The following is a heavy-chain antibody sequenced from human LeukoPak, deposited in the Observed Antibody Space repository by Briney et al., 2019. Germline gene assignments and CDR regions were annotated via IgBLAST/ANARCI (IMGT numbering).Heavy chain of an antibody. V-gene: IGHV3-9*01. CDR1: EFTFDDYA. J-gene: IGHJ4*02. Sequence: GGSLRLSCAASEFTFDDYAMHWVRQAPGKGLGWVSGISWYSGSIGYADSVKGRFTISRDNAKNSLYLQMNSLRAEDTALYYCAKDRGIAAAGPFDYWGQGTLVTVSS. CDR3: AKDRGIAAAGPFDY. CDR2: ISWYSGSI. D-gene: IGHD6-13*01.